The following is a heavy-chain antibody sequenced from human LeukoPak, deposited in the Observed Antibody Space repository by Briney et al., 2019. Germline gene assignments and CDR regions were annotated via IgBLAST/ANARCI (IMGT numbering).Heavy chain of an antibody. CDR1: GESLSGHF. Sequence: SETLSLTCAVNGESLSGHFWSWIRQPPGKGLEWIGELSESGGTNYNAALRSRVAISVGTSKNQFSLILNSVTAADTAVYYCARVGSGDFDYWGRGTLVTVSS. J-gene: IGHJ4*02. CDR3: ARVGSGDFDY. CDR2: LSESGGT. D-gene: IGHD3-10*01. V-gene: IGHV4-34*01.